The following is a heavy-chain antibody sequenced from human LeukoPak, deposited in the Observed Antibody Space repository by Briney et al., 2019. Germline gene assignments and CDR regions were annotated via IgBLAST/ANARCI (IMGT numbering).Heavy chain of an antibody. CDR2: IYYSGST. J-gene: IGHJ4*02. CDR1: GYSISSSYY. V-gene: IGHV4-38-2*01. D-gene: IGHD7-27*01. CDR3: ASREGYWGLFDY. Sequence: PSETLSLTCVVSGYSISSSYYWGWIRQPPGKGLEWIGSIYYSGSTYYNPSLKSRVTISVDTSKNQFSLKLSSVTAADTAVYYCASREGYWGLFDYWGQGTLVTVSS.